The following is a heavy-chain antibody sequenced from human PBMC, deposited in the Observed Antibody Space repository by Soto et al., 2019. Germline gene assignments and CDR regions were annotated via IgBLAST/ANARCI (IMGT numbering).Heavy chain of an antibody. D-gene: IGHD5-12*01. V-gene: IGHV3-53*05. CDR1: GLTVSSDY. J-gene: IGHJ4*02. CDR3: VRNSPIGSTFSGHDGIDY. Sequence: GGSLRLSCAASGLTVSSDYMSWVRQAPGKGLEWVSIIYSGGTTYYTDSVKGRVTITADKSTGTAYMEVNSLRSEDTAIYHCVRNSPIGSTFSGHDGIDYWGQGTLVTVSS. CDR2: IYSGGTT.